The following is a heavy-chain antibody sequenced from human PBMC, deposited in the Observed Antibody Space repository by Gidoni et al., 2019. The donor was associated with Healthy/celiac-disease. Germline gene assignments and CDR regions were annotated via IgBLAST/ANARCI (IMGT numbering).Heavy chain of an antibody. CDR2: ISWNSGSI. Sequence: EVQLVESGGGLVQPGRSLRLSCAASGFTFDDYAMHWVRPAPGKGLEWVSGISWNSGSIGYADSVKGRFTISRDNAKNSLYLQMNSLRAEDTALYYCAKDNTSSMLGRLDYWGQGTLVTVSS. CDR3: AKDNTSSMLGRLDY. V-gene: IGHV3-9*01. CDR1: GFTFDDYA. D-gene: IGHD6-6*01. J-gene: IGHJ4*02.